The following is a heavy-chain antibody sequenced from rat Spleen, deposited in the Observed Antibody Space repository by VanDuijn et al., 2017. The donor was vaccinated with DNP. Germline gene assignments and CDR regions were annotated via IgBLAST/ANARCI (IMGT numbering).Heavy chain of an antibody. V-gene: IGHV5S13*01. D-gene: IGHD1-1*01. CDR2: ISTSGEYA. Sequence: EVQLVESGGGLVQPGRSLKLSCAASGFTFNKYGMAWVRQAPTKGLEWVASISTSGEYAHYRDSVKGRFTIPRDNVKIPLYLQMNSLRTEEPATYXXXRGXXXYXXXWGQGVXXTVSS. CDR1: GFTFNKYG. J-gene: IGHJ2*01. CDR3: XRGXXXYXXX.